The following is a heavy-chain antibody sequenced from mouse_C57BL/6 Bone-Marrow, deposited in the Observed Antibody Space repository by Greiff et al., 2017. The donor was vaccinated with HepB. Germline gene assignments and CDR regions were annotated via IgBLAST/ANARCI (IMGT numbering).Heavy chain of an antibody. CDR3: ARYGYDPDY. V-gene: IGHV1-81*01. CDR2: IYPRSGNT. CDR1: GYTFTSYG. D-gene: IGHD2-2*01. J-gene: IGHJ2*01. Sequence: VKLMESGAELARPGASVKLSCKASGYTFTSYGISWVKQRTGQGLEWIGEIYPRSGNTYYNEKFKGKATLTADKSSSTAYMELRSLTSEDSAVYFCARYGYDPDYWGQGTTLTVSS.